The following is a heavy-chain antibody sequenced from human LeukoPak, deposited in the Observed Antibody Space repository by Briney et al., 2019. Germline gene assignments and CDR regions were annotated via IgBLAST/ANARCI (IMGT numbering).Heavy chain of an antibody. D-gene: IGHD3-16*02. V-gene: IGHV1-2*02. CDR3: ARKVSGSYRIDY. J-gene: IGHJ4*02. CDR2: INPNNGDT. CDR1: GYTFTDYY. Sequence: ASVKVSCKAFGYTFTDYYIHWVRQAPGQGLEWMGWINPNNGDTKYAQKFQGRVTMTRDTSISTAYMELTRLTSDDTAVYYCARKVSGSYRIDYWSQGTLVTVSS.